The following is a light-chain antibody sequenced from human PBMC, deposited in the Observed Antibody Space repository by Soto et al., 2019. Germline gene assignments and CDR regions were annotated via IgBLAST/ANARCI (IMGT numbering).Light chain of an antibody. J-gene: IGLJ1*01. V-gene: IGLV2-11*01. CDR3: SSFAGSYTHV. Sequence: QSVLTQPRSVSGSPGQAVTFSCTGTTSDVGAYNYVSWYRQHPGKAPKVIIYDVSKRPSGVPDRFSGSKSGNTASLTISGLQAEDEADYFCSSFAGSYTHVFGTGTKLTVL. CDR2: DVS. CDR1: TSDVGAYNY.